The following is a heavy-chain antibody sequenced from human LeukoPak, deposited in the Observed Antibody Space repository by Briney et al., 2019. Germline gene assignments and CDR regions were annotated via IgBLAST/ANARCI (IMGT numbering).Heavy chain of an antibody. J-gene: IGHJ3*02. V-gene: IGHV4-39*01. CDR1: GGSISSSSYY. D-gene: IGHD6-19*01. CDR3: ARQSVAGTMEVFDI. CDR2: IYYSGST. Sequence: SETLSLTCTVSGGSISSSSYYWGWIRQPPGKGLEWIGSIYYSGSTYYNPSLKSRVTISVDTSKNQFSLKLSSVTAADTAVYYCARQSVAGTMEVFDIWGQGTMVTVSS.